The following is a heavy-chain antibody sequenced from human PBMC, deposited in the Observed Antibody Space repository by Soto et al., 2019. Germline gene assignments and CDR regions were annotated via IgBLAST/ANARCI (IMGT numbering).Heavy chain of an antibody. CDR2: ISLYSDGT. CDR3: ARVVPGAEAWFGP. J-gene: IGHJ5*02. Sequence: VKVSCKTSGYTFSNYGITWVRQAPGQPLEWLGWISLYSDGTSYAQKFRGRVSMTTDTSTTTAYMELRSLRSDDTAVYYCARVVPGAEAWFGPWGQGTLVTVPQ. CDR1: GYTFSNYG. V-gene: IGHV1-18*01.